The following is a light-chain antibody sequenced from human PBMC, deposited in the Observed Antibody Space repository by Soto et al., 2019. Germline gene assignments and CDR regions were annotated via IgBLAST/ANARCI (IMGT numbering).Light chain of an antibody. V-gene: IGKV3-11*01. CDR1: QSVSRD. Sequence: EIVLTQSPATLSLSPGERATLSCRASQSVSRDLAWYQQRPGQAPRLLIYGASNRATGIPARFSGSGSGTDFTLTISRLEPEDFAVYYCQQSRAFGGGTKVEIK. CDR2: GAS. J-gene: IGKJ4*01. CDR3: QQSRA.